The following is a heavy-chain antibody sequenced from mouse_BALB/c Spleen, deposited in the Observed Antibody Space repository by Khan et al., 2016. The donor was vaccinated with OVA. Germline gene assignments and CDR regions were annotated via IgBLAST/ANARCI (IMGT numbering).Heavy chain of an antibody. D-gene: IGHD2-1*01. CDR2: IFPGTGTT. J-gene: IGHJ3*01. V-gene: IGHV1S132*01. Sequence: QVRLQQSGAELVKPGASVKLSCKTSGYTFTNYWIQWVKQRPGQGLGWIGEIFPGTGTTYYNENFKAKATLTIDTSSSTAYMQLSSLTSEDSAVYCCARGYFGNYEFAYWGQGTLVTVSA. CDR1: GYTFTNYW. CDR3: ARGYFGNYEFAY.